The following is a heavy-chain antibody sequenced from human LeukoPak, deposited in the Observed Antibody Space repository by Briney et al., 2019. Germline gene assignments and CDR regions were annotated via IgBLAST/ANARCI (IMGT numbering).Heavy chain of an antibody. CDR1: GYSFTSHY. CDR2: ISAYNGNT. CDR3: ARGFRVGALLPIQH. J-gene: IGHJ1*01. V-gene: IGHV1-18*04. Sequence: ASVMVSCKASGYSFTSHYMHWVRQAPGQGLEWMGWISAYNGNTNYAQKLQGRVTMTTVTSTSTAYMELRSLRSDDTAVYYCARGFRVGALLPIQHWGQGTLVTVSS. D-gene: IGHD1-26*01.